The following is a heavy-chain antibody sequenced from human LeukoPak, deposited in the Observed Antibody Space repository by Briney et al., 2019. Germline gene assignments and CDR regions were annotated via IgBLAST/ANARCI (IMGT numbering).Heavy chain of an antibody. CDR1: GYSLTSYW. Sequence: GEALKISCKGSGYSLTSYWIGWVRQMPPKGLEWMGIIYPCDSDTRYSPSFQGQVTISGDKSNSTAYLQWSSLKASDTAMYYCAIGMSRDYYDNSGSPATFDYWGQGTLVTASS. V-gene: IGHV5-51*01. J-gene: IGHJ4*02. CDR3: AIGMSRDYYDNSGSPATFDY. CDR2: IYPCDSDT. D-gene: IGHD3-22*01.